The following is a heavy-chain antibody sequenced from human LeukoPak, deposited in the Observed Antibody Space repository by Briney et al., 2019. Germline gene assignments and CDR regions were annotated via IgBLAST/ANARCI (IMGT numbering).Heavy chain of an antibody. Sequence: QPGGSLRLSCAASGFTFSSHWMSWVRQAPGKGLEWVANIKQDGSEKYYVDSVKGRFTISRDNAKNSLYLQMNSLRAEDTAVYYCARAVGTSGDFDPWGQGTLVTVSS. CDR2: IKQDGSEK. D-gene: IGHD7-27*01. CDR1: GFTFSSHW. V-gene: IGHV3-7*01. CDR3: ARAVGTSGDFDP. J-gene: IGHJ5*02.